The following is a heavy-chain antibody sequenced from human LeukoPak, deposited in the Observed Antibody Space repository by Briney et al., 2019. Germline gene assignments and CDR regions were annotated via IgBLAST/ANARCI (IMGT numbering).Heavy chain of an antibody. D-gene: IGHD3-22*01. CDR1: GGSISSYY. V-gene: IGHV4-4*08. Sequence: PSETLSLTCTVSGGSISSYYWSWIRQPPGKGLEWIGYIYTSGSTNYNPSLKSRVTMSVDTSKNQFSLKLSSVTAADTAVYFCARTPIYYYDNSGYYNWGQGTLVTVSS. J-gene: IGHJ4*02. CDR3: ARTPIYYYDNSGYYN. CDR2: IYTSGST.